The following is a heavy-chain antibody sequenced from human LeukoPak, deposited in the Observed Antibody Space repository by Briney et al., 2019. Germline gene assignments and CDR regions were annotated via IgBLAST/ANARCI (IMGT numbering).Heavy chain of an antibody. Sequence: GGSLRLSCAASGFTFSTYGIHWVRQAPGKGLEWIAYINHNAEMIFYPDFVKGRFTISRDNAKNSLYLQMNALRDEDTAIYYCARDHDWAFDLWGQGTLVTVSS. CDR2: INHNAEMI. J-gene: IGHJ4*02. D-gene: IGHD3-9*01. CDR1: GFTFSTYG. V-gene: IGHV3-48*02. CDR3: ARDHDWAFDL.